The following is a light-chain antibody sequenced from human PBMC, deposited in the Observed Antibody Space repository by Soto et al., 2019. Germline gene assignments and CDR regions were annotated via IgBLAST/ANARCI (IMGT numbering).Light chain of an antibody. CDR3: QQYESYWT. V-gene: IGKV1-5*01. Sequence: DIQITQSPSTLSATAGDRVTITCRASQSISSWLAWYQHRPGKAPKLLIYDASNLDSGAPSRFSGSGSGTEFSLTISNLQPDDFATYYCQQYESYWTFGQGTKVDIK. CDR2: DAS. J-gene: IGKJ1*01. CDR1: QSISSW.